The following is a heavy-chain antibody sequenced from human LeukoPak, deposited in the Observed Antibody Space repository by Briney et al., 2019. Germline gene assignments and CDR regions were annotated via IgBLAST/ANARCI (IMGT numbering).Heavy chain of an antibody. CDR1: GSSFTSYW. Sequence: GAALKISYKGSGSSFTSYWIGWVRPMPGKGQGWMGIIYPGDSDTRYSPSFQGQVTISADKSISTAYLQWSSLKASDTAMYYCARLDTTGTILVDYWGQGTLVTVSS. CDR2: IYPGDSDT. CDR3: ARLDTTGTILVDY. J-gene: IGHJ4*02. V-gene: IGHV5-51*01. D-gene: IGHD1-1*01.